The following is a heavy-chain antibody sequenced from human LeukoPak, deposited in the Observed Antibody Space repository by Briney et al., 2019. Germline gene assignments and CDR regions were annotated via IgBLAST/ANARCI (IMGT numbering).Heavy chain of an antibody. Sequence: SETLSLTCIVSGGSVSSSSYYWTWIRQPPGKRLEYIGYIYYSGSTNYNPSFKSRVTMSVDTSKNQFSLRLSSVTAADTAVYYCARDFPSGAAFDYWGQGTLVTVSS. J-gene: IGHJ4*02. V-gene: IGHV4-61*01. CDR3: ARDFPSGAAFDY. CDR1: GGSVSSSSYY. D-gene: IGHD3-10*01. CDR2: IYYSGST.